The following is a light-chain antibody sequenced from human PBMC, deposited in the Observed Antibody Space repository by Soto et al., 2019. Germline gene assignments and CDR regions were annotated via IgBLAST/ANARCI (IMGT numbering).Light chain of an antibody. CDR1: QTINNY. CDR3: QQYVDSPET. J-gene: IGKJ4*01. CDR2: DSS. Sequence: EIVLTQSPGTLSLSPGERATLSCRASQTINNYVAWYQQKPGQAPRVLIYDSSIRATGVPDRFSGSGSWTDFTLTISRLEPEDFAVYYCQQYVDSPETFGGGTKVEIK. V-gene: IGKV3-20*01.